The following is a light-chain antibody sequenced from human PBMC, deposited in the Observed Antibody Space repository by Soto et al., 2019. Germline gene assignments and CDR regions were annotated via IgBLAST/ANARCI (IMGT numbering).Light chain of an antibody. CDR3: QQYGSSPPWT. CDR2: GAS. J-gene: IGKJ1*01. Sequence: EIVLTQSPGTLSLSPGERATLSCRASQSVSNSYLAWYQQKPGQAPRLLIYGASSRATGIPDRFSGSGSGTDFTLTISRLEPDDFAVYYCQQYGSSPPWTFGQGTKVEIK. CDR1: QSVSNSY. V-gene: IGKV3-20*01.